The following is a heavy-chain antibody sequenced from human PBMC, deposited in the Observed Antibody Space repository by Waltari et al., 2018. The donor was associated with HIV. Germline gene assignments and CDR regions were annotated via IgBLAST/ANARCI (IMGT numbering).Heavy chain of an antibody. D-gene: IGHD7-27*01. Sequence: EVQLVESGGGLVQPGGALILDCSGSGFTLCNYTLNWVRQEPGKGLEWVSYISRSSSSIFYADSVKGRFTISRDNAKNSLYLQMNSLRVEDTAVYYCARDINGGWGYWGQGTLVTVAS. CDR1: GFTLCNYT. CDR3: ARDINGGWGY. V-gene: IGHV3-48*01. CDR2: ISRSSSSI. J-gene: IGHJ4*02.